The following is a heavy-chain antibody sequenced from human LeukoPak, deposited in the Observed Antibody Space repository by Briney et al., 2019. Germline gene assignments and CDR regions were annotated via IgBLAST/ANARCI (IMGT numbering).Heavy chain of an antibody. J-gene: IGHJ6*03. Sequence: SVKVSCKASGYTFTSYGISWVRQAPGQGLEWMGGIIPIFGTANYAQKFQGRVTITADESTSTAYMELSSLRSEDTAVYYCARGMAYCSSTSCPVHYYMDVWGKGTTVTVSS. CDR3: ARGMAYCSSTSCPVHYYMDV. CDR2: IIPIFGTA. D-gene: IGHD2-2*01. CDR1: GYTFTSYG. V-gene: IGHV1-69*13.